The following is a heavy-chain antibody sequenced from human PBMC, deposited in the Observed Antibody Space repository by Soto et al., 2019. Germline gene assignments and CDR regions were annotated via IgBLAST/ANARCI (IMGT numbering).Heavy chain of an antibody. CDR1: GYTFTSYG. V-gene: IGHV1-18*01. D-gene: IGHD2-15*01. CDR3: ARDRGYCGGGSCYQPRDCDGMDV. J-gene: IGHJ6*02. CDR2: ISAYNGNT. Sequence: QVQLVQSGAEVKKPGASVKVSCKASGYTFTSYGISWVRQAPGQGLEWMGWISAYNGNTNYAQKLQGRVTMTTDTSTRTAYMERRSLRYDDTAVYYCARDRGYCGGGSCYQPRDCDGMDVWGQGTTVTVSS.